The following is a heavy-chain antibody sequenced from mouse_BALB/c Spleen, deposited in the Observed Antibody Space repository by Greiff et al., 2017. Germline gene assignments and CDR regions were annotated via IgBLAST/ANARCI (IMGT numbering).Heavy chain of an antibody. D-gene: IGHD4-1*01. CDR3: ARQGANWAFDY. CDR2: ISSGGGST. V-gene: IGHV5-12-1*01. Sequence: EVQVVESGGGLVKPGGSLKLSCAASGFAFSSYDMSWVRQTPEKRLEWVAYISSGGGSTYYPDTVKGRFTISRDNAKNTLYLQMSSLKSEDTAMYYCARQGANWAFDYWGQGTTLTVSS. J-gene: IGHJ2*01. CDR1: GFAFSSYD.